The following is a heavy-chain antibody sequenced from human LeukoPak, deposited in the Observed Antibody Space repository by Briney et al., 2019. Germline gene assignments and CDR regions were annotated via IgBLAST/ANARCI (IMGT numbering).Heavy chain of an antibody. D-gene: IGHD5-18*01. Sequence: GGSLRLSCAASGFTFSSYAMSWVRQAPGRGLEWVSAISGCGGSTYYADSVKGRFTISRDNSKNTLYLQMNSLRAEDTAVYYCAKDGGSGYSYGHNYWGQGTLVTVSS. J-gene: IGHJ4*02. CDR2: ISGCGGST. CDR3: AKDGGSGYSYGHNY. V-gene: IGHV3-23*01. CDR1: GFTFSSYA.